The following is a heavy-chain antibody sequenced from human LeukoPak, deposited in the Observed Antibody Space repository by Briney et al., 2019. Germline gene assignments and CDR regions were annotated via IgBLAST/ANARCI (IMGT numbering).Heavy chain of an antibody. CDR3: ARVDFWRAFDI. J-gene: IGHJ3*02. V-gene: IGHV4-61*02. CDR1: GVSIGSGSYY. D-gene: IGHD3-3*01. Sequence: SQTLSLTCSVSGVSIGSGSYYWSWIRQPAGKGLEWIGRIYTSGSTNYNHSPKSRVTISVDTSKNQFSLKLSSVTAADTAVYYCARVDFWRAFDIWGQGTMVTVSS. CDR2: IYTSGST.